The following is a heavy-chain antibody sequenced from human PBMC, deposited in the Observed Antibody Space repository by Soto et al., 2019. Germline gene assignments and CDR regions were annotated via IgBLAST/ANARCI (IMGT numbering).Heavy chain of an antibody. CDR3: ARFCSGGSCAASFDI. D-gene: IGHD2-15*01. CDR1: GYTFTNYA. Sequence: GASVKVSCKASGYTFTNYAMHWVRQAPGQRLDLLGLINAGNGNTKYSQKFQGRVTITRDTSASTAYMELSSLRSEDTVVYYCARFCSGGSCAASFDIWGQGTMVTVSS. V-gene: IGHV1-3*01. J-gene: IGHJ3*02. CDR2: INAGNGNT.